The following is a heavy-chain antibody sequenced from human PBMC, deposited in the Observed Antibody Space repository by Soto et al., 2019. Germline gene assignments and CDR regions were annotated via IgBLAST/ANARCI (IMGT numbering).Heavy chain of an antibody. D-gene: IGHD6-19*01. V-gene: IGHV1-18*01. J-gene: IGHJ4*02. CDR3: TRDDVRSPVAGAGFDY. CDR2: INAYNGNT. Sequence: QVQLVQSGAEVKKPGASVKVSCKASGYTFTSYGVSWVRQAPGQGLEWMGWINAYNGNTNYAQQLQGRVTMNTDTFTNTAYMELRSLRSDDTVVYYCTRDDVRSPVAGAGFDYWGQGTLVTVSS. CDR1: GYTFTSYG.